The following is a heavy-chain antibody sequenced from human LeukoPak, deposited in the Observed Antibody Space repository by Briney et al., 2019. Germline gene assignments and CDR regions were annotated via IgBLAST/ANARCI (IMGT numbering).Heavy chain of an antibody. J-gene: IGHJ5*02. CDR3: AKGGGSPSGAYCTSTNCHRFDP. CDR1: GFTFSGYA. CDR2: ISASGGST. D-gene: IGHD2-2*01. Sequence: GGSLRLSCAASGFTFSGYAMSWVRQAPGKGLEWVSAISASGGSTYYAASVKGRFTISRDNSKNTLYLQMSSLRADDTAIYYCAKGGGSPSGAYCTSTNCHRFDPWGQGTLVTVSS. V-gene: IGHV3-23*01.